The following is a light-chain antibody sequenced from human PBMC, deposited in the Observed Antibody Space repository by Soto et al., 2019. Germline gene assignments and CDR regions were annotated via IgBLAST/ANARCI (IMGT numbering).Light chain of an antibody. CDR2: EVS. Sequence: QSVLTQPPSASGSPGQSVTISCTGTSSDVGVYNYVSWYQQHPGKAPKLMIYEVSKRPSGVPDRFSGSKSGNTASLTVSGPQAEDEADYYCSSFAGNNNLVFGGGTKLTVL. CDR3: SSFAGNNNLV. J-gene: IGLJ2*01. V-gene: IGLV2-8*01. CDR1: SSDVGVYNY.